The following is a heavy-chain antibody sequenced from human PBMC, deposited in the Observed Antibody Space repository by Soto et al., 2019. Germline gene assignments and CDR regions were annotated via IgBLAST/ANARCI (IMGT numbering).Heavy chain of an antibody. CDR1: ALSFSTYD. V-gene: IGHV3-48*03. CDR3: ATRSGGGGAFDF. CDR2: INSSGITI. Sequence: GGSLRLSCAASALSFSTYDMKWVSQAPGKGLEWVSYINSSGITIYYADSVKARFTISSNNAMNSLYLQMNSVRADYPAVDYCATRSGGGGAFDFWGQGTMVTVSS. D-gene: IGHD3-10*01. J-gene: IGHJ3*01.